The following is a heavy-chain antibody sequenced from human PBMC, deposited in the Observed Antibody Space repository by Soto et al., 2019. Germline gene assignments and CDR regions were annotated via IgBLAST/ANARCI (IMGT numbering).Heavy chain of an antibody. V-gene: IGHV1-46*03. D-gene: IGHD3-22*01. J-gene: IGHJ1*01. Sequence: ASVKVSCKASGYTFGSYYMHWVRQAPGQGLEWMGLINPSDGTISYAQKFQGRVFMSKDTSTSTVYMELSSLRSDDTAVYFCSRVRPTYFQDSSGDYDACWGQGTLVTSPQ. CDR1: GYTFGSYY. CDR3: SRVRPTYFQDSSGDYDAC. CDR2: INPSDGTI.